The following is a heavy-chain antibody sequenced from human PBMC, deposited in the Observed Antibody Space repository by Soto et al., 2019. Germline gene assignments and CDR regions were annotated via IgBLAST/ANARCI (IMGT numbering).Heavy chain of an antibody. CDR2: TRNKANSYTT. Sequence: EVQLVESGGGLAQPGGPRRFSGAAPGFTFSDHYMDWFRQPPGKGLEWVGGTRNKANSYTTEYAASVKGRFTISRDDSKNSLYLQMNSLKTEDTAVYYCARDLADYWGQGTLVTVSS. CDR3: ARDLADY. J-gene: IGHJ4*02. CDR1: GFTFSDHY. V-gene: IGHV3-72*01.